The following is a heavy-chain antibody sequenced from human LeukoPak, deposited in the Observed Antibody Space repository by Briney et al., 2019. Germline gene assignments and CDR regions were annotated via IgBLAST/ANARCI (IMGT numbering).Heavy chain of an antibody. CDR1: GFTFSSYS. J-gene: IGHJ5*02. CDR3: ARGFRVATIDWFDP. Sequence: PGGSLRLSCAASGFTFSSYSMNWVRQAPGKGLEWVSSIGSSSSYIYYADSEKGRFTISRDNAKNSLSLQMNSLRAEDTAVYYCARGFRVATIDWFDPWGQGTLVTVSS. V-gene: IGHV3-21*04. CDR2: IGSSSSYI. D-gene: IGHD5-12*01.